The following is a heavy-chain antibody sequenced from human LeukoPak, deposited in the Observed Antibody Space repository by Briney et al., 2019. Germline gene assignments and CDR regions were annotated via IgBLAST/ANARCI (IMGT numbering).Heavy chain of an antibody. D-gene: IGHD3-16*01. J-gene: IGHJ4*02. CDR2: IIPIFGTA. Sequence: GASVKVSCKASGGTFSSYAISWVRQAPGQGLEWMGGIIPIFGTANYAQKFQGRVTITADESTCTAYMELSSLRSEDTAVYYCARENIRDLGVFDYWGQGTLVTVSS. V-gene: IGHV1-69*13. CDR1: GGTFSSYA. CDR3: ARENIRDLGVFDY.